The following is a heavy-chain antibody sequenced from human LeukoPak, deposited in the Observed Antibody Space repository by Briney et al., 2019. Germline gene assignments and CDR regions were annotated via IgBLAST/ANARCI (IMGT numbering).Heavy chain of an antibody. CDR3: AGHHPRNTVDF. Sequence: SETLSLTCTVSGGSISSYYWSLIRQPPGKGLEWIAYISDIGSINYNPSLKSRVTISLDTSKNQFSLKLSSVTAADTAVYYCAGHHPRNTVDFWGQGTLVTVTS. CDR2: ISDIGSI. J-gene: IGHJ4*02. CDR1: GGSISSYY. V-gene: IGHV4-59*08. D-gene: IGHD2/OR15-2a*01.